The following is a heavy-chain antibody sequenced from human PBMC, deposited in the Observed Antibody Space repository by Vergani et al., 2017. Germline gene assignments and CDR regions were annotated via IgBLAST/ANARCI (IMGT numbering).Heavy chain of an antibody. CDR1: GFTFSSYA. D-gene: IGHD3-16*02. CDR3: AKVGDYVWGSYREYYFDY. CDR2: ISGSGGST. J-gene: IGHJ4*02. V-gene: IGHV3-23*01. Sequence: EVQLLESGGGLVQPGGSLRLSCAASGFTFSSYAMSWVRQAPGKGLEWVSAISGSGGSTYYADSVKGRFTISRDNSKNTLYLQMNSLRAEDTAVYYCAKVGDYVWGSYREYYFDYWGQGTLVTVSS.